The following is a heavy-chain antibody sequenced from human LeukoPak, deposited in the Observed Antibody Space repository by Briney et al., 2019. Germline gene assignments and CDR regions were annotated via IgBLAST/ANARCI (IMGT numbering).Heavy chain of an antibody. D-gene: IGHD3-22*01. CDR2: INWNGGST. CDR3: ARGEDSPFDY. V-gene: IGHV3-20*03. CDR1: VYSFSDDS. Sequence: VGCLRVSSADPVYSFSDDSMSTVRQAPGKGLEWVSGINWNGGSTGYADSVKGRFTISRDNAKNSLYLQMNSLRAEDTALYYCARGEDSPFDYWGQGTLVTVSS. J-gene: IGHJ4*02.